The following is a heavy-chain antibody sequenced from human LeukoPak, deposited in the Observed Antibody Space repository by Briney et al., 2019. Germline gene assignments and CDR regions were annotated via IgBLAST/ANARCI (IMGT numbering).Heavy chain of an antibody. J-gene: IGHJ6*03. CDR3: ARDEGCTNGVCPYYYYYYYMDV. Sequence: PSETLSLTCTVSGGSISSYYWSWIRQPAGKGLEWIGRIYTSGSTNYNPSLKSRVTMSVDTSKNQFSLKLSSVTAADTAVYYCARDEGCTNGVCPYYYYYYYMDVWGKGTTVTVSS. D-gene: IGHD2-8*01. CDR2: IYTSGST. V-gene: IGHV4-4*07. CDR1: GGSISSYY.